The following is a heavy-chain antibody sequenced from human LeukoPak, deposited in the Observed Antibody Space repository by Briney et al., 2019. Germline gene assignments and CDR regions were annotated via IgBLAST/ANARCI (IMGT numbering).Heavy chain of an antibody. D-gene: IGHD2-21*02. CDR2: FDPEDGET. Sequence: ASVKVSCKVSGYTLTELSMHWVRQAPGKGLEWMGGFDPEDGETIYAQKFQGRVTMTEDTSTDTAYMELSSLRSEDTAVYYCATPRLTYCGGDCYMSPLDYWGQGTLVTVSS. CDR3: ATPRLTYCGGDCYMSPLDY. J-gene: IGHJ4*02. CDR1: GYTLTELS. V-gene: IGHV1-24*01.